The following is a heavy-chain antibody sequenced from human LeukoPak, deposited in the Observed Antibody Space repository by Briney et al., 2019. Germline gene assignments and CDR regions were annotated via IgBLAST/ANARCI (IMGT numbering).Heavy chain of an antibody. CDR1: GFTFSSYS. Sequence: GGSLRLSCAASGFTFSSYSMNWVRQAPGKGLEWVSSISSSSSYIYYADSVKGRFTISRDNAKNSLYLQMNSLRAEDTAVYYCARDRVKEDGYNYCSHYYYYGMDVWGQGTTVTVSS. CDR2: ISSSSSYI. J-gene: IGHJ6*02. V-gene: IGHV3-21*01. D-gene: IGHD5-24*01. CDR3: ARDRVKEDGYNYCSHYYYYGMDV.